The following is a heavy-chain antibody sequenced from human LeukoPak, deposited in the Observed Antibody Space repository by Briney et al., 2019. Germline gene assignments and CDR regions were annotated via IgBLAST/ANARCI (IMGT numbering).Heavy chain of an antibody. Sequence: GGSLRLSCAASGFTLSSNYMSWVRQAPGKGLEWVSVIYSGGSTYYADSVKGRFTISTDNSKNTLYLQMNSLRAEDTAVYYCAREAHLLENGFDYWGQGRLVTVSS. CDR3: AREAHLLENGFDY. CDR1: GFTLSSNY. CDR2: IYSGGST. D-gene: IGHD5-24*01. V-gene: IGHV3-66*02. J-gene: IGHJ4*01.